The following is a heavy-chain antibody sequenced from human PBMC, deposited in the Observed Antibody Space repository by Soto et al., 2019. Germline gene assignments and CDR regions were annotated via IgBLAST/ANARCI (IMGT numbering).Heavy chain of an antibody. J-gene: IGHJ4*02. CDR2: IYYSGST. CDR3: ARVHSSGWDLVY. CDR1: GGSISISTYY. V-gene: IGHV4-39*01. D-gene: IGHD6-19*01. Sequence: QLQLQESGPGLVKPSETLSLTCTVSGGSISISTYYWGWIRQPPGKGLEWIGSIYYSGSTYYNPSLKSRVTTSLDTSKNRFSLKLSSVTAADTAVYYCARVHSSGWDLVYWGQGTLVTVSS.